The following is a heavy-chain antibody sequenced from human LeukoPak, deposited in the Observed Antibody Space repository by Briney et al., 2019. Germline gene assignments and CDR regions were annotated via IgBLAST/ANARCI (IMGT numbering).Heavy chain of an antibody. V-gene: IGHV4-59*01. J-gene: IGHJ4*02. D-gene: IGHD1-14*01. Sequence: SETLSLTCTVSGVSISSYYWSWIRQPPGKGLEWIGYIYYSGSTNYNPSLKSRVTISVDTSKNQFSLKLSSVTAADTAVYYCARTFGRTGDYWGQGTLVTVSS. CDR1: GVSISSYY. CDR3: ARTFGRTGDY. CDR2: IYYSGST.